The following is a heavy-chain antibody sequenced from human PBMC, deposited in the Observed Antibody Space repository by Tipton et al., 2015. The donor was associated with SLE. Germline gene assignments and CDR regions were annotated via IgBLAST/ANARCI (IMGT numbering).Heavy chain of an antibody. CDR1: GYSFPSYW. V-gene: IGHV5-51*01. CDR3: ARQNTGNYDV. Sequence: QLVQSGAEMKKPGESLKISCKASGYSFPSYWIGWVRQRPGKGLEWMGVIFPDDSDTRYSPSFQGQVTFSADKSIRTAYLQWSSLKASDTAMYYCARQNTGNYDVWGQGTLVTTSS. J-gene: IGHJ4*02. D-gene: IGHD1-26*01. CDR2: IFPDDSDT.